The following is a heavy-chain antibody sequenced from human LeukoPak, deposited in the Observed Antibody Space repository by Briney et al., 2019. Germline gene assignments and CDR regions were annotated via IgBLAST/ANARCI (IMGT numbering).Heavy chain of an antibody. CDR2: ISYDGSNK. D-gene: IGHD3-22*01. V-gene: IGHV3-30*03. Sequence: GGSLRLSCAASGFTFSTHAMIWVRQAPGKGLEWVAVISYDGSNKYYADSVKGRFTISRDNSKNTLYLQMNSLRAEDTAVYYCASGEFDYYDSIIFGGQGTLVTVSS. CDR3: ASGEFDYYDSIIF. CDR1: GFTFSTHA. J-gene: IGHJ4*02.